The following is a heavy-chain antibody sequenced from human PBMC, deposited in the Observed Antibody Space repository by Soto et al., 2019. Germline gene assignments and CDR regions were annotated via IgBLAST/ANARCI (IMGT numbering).Heavy chain of an antibody. D-gene: IGHD3-10*01. J-gene: IGHJ3*02. CDR2: ISWNSVTV. V-gene: IGHV3-9*01. CDR1: GFDFDDYA. CDR3: ARGGSGAFDI. Sequence: PGGSLRLSCAASGFDFDDYAMHWVRQGPGKGLEWVSGISWNSVTVDYADSVKGRFTISRDNAKNSLYLQMNSLRAEDTAVYYCARGGSGAFDIWGQGTMVTVSS.